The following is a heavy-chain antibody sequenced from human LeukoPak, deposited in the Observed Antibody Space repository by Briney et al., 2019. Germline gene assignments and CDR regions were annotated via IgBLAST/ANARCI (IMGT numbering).Heavy chain of an antibody. D-gene: IGHD1-26*01. CDR1: GFTFSSYS. V-gene: IGHV3-64*01. Sequence: PGGSLRLSCAASGFTFSSYSMNWVRQAPGKGLEYVSAISSNGGSTYYANSVKGRFTISRDNSKNTLYLQMGSLRAEDMAVYYCARAVVGATFGYFDYWGQGTLVTVSS. CDR3: ARAVVGATFGYFDY. CDR2: ISSNGGST. J-gene: IGHJ4*02.